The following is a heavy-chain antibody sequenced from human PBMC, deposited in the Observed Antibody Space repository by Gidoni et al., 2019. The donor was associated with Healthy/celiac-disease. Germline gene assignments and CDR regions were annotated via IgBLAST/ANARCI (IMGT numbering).Heavy chain of an antibody. CDR2: IGTAGAT. CDR3: ARGRGNVPDFDY. J-gene: IGHJ4*02. D-gene: IGHD2-8*01. CDR1: GFTFSSYD. Sequence: EVQLVESGGGLVPPGMSLRLSCAAYGFTFSSYDMHWVRQATGKGLEWVSAIGTAGATYYPGSVKGRFTISRENAKYSLYLQMISLRAGDTAVYYCARGRGNVPDFDYWGQGTLVPVSS. V-gene: IGHV3-13*04.